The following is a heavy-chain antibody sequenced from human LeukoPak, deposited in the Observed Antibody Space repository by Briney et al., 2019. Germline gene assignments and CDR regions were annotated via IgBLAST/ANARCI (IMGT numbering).Heavy chain of an antibody. Sequence: QSSETLSLTCVVSGYSISSGYFWGWIRQPPGQGLEWIGSMYHTGTTYYNPSLSSRVTISVDTSKNQFSLKLSSVTAADTAVYYCARRIVVGWFDPWGQGTLVTVSS. CDR1: GYSISSGYF. D-gene: IGHD2-2*01. V-gene: IGHV4-38-2*01. J-gene: IGHJ5*02. CDR3: ARRIVVGWFDP. CDR2: MYHTGTT.